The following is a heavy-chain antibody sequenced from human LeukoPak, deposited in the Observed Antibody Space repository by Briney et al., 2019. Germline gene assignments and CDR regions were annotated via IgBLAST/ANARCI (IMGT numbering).Heavy chain of an antibody. Sequence: ASVKVSCKASGYNFLSDINWVRQATGQGLEWMGWMNPNSGNTGYAQKFQGRVTMTRNASMSTAYMDLNSLRAEDTAVYYCARILRSSSSWYPPQIDYWGQGTLVTVSS. D-gene: IGHD6-13*01. CDR2: MNPNSGNT. V-gene: IGHV1-8*01. CDR3: ARILRSSSSWYPPQIDY. J-gene: IGHJ4*02. CDR1: GYNFLSD.